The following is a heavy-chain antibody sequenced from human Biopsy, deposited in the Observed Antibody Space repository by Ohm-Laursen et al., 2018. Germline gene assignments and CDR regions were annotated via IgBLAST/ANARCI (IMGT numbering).Heavy chain of an antibody. CDR2: ISASGGSA. J-gene: IGHJ5*02. D-gene: IGHD2-21*02. Sequence: GSLRLSCSASGFTVYNNYMTWVRQAPGKGLEWVSLISASGGSAYYADSVKGRFTVSRDNSKNTVFLQMNSLRPEDTAAYYCAKKGMPVTDNNWLDPWGQGTLVTVSS. CDR1: GFTVYNNY. CDR3: AKKGMPVTDNNWLDP. V-gene: IGHV3-23*01.